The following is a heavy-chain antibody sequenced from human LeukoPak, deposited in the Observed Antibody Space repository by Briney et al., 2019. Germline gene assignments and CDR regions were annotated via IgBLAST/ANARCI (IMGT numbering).Heavy chain of an antibody. CDR3: ARDSLLGAVAGRGPYFDY. CDR1: GYTFTSYY. Sequence: GASVKVSCKASGYTFTSYYMHWVRQAPGQGLEWMGIINPSGGSTSYAQKFQGRVTMTRDTSTSTVYMELSSLRSEDTAVYYCARDSLLGAVAGRGPYFDYWGQGTLVTVSS. V-gene: IGHV1-46*01. CDR2: INPSGGST. D-gene: IGHD6-19*01. J-gene: IGHJ4*02.